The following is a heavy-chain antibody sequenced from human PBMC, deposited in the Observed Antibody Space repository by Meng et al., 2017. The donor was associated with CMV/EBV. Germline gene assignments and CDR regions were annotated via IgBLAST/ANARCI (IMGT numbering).Heavy chain of an antibody. V-gene: IGHV4-4*07. CDR3: ARSMVVAGDWFDP. Sequence: EERPEAGAGLVNTPETLPLPSSAAAGSTSSYYWIWIRQPAGKGLEWIGRIYTSGSTNYNPSLKSRVTMSVDTSKNQFSLKLSSVTAADTAVYYCARSMVVAGDWFDPWGQGTLVTVSS. D-gene: IGHD2-15*01. CDR1: AGSTSSYY. CDR2: IYTSGST. J-gene: IGHJ5*02.